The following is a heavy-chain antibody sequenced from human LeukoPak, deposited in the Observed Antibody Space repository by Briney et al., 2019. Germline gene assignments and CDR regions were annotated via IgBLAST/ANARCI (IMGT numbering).Heavy chain of an antibody. CDR2: ISAYNGNT. CDR1: GYTFTSYG. Sequence: ASVKVSCKASGYTFTSYGISWARQAPGQGLEWMGWISAYNGNTNYAQKLQGRVTMTTDTSTSTAYMELRSLRSDDTAVYYCARDRGPAATPYDFWSGYYHYYFDYWGQGTLVTVSS. V-gene: IGHV1-18*01. CDR3: ARDRGPAATPYDFWSGYYHYYFDY. J-gene: IGHJ4*02. D-gene: IGHD3-3*01.